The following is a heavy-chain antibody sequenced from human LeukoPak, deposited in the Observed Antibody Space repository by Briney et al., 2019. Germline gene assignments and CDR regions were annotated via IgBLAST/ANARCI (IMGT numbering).Heavy chain of an antibody. Sequence: PSETLSLTCTVSGGSISSYYWSWIRQPPGEGLEWVGYIYYSGSTNYNPSLKSRVTISVDTSKNQFSLKLSSVTAADTAVYYCARVAYTGRYYYINVWGKGTTVTVSS. CDR2: IYYSGST. CDR1: GGSISSYY. CDR3: ARVAYTGRYYYINV. D-gene: IGHD3-10*01. V-gene: IGHV4-59*01. J-gene: IGHJ6*03.